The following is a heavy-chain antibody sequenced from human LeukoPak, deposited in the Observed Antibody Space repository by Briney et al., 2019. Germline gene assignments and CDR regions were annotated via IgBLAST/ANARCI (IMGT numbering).Heavy chain of an antibody. CDR1: GFTFSSYS. CDR3: ARVYESRGFYGDLH. J-gene: IGHJ4*02. Sequence: GGSLRLSCAASGFTFSSYSMNWVRQAPGKGLEWVSSISSSSSYIYYADSVKGRFTISRGNAKNSLYLQMNSLRAEDTAVYYCARVYESRGFYGDLHWGQGTLVTVSS. CDR2: ISSSSSYI. V-gene: IGHV3-21*01. D-gene: IGHD4-17*01.